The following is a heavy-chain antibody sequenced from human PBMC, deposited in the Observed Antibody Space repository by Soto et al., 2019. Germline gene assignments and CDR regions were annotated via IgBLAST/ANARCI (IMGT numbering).Heavy chain of an antibody. CDR2: ISGGGGST. CDR3: ARDRNVVVTAPSDY. CDR1: GFSFHSYA. J-gene: IGHJ4*02. D-gene: IGHD2-21*02. V-gene: IGHV3-23*01. Sequence: PGGSLRLSCAGSGFSFHSYAMSWVRQAPGKGLEWVSAISGGGGSTYYAGSVKGRFTISKDNSKNTLYLQMNSLRVEDTAVYYCARDRNVVVTAPSDYWGQGTLVTVSS.